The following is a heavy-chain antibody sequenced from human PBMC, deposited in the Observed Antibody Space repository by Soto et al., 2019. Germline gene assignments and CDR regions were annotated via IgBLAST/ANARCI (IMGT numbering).Heavy chain of an antibody. CDR3: ARQNSYDSGGYYYY. Sequence: PSETLSLTCTVSGGSISSYYWSWIRQPPGKGLEWIGYIYYSGSTNYNPSLKSRVTISVDTSKNQFSLTLTSVTAADTAVYYCARQNSYDSGGYYYYWGQGTLVTVSS. CDR2: IYYSGST. J-gene: IGHJ4*02. CDR1: GGSISSYY. D-gene: IGHD3-22*01. V-gene: IGHV4-59*08.